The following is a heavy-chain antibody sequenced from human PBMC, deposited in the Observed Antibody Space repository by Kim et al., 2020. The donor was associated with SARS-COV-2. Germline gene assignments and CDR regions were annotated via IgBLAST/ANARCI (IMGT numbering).Heavy chain of an antibody. D-gene: IGHD6-19*01. J-gene: IGHJ4*02. V-gene: IGHV6-1*01. CDR3: ARVGLDSSGWYGSLDY. Sequence: SVKSRITINPDTSKNQFYLQLNSVTPEDTAVYYCARVGLDSSGWYGSLDYWGQGTLVTVSS.